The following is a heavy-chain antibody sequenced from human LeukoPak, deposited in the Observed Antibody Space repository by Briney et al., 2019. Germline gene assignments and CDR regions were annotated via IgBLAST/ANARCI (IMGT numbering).Heavy chain of an antibody. CDR2: INPSGGST. D-gene: IGHD2-2*01. V-gene: IGHV1-46*03. J-gene: IGHJ5*02. CDR3: ARGAQIVVVTNWFDP. CDR1: GYTFTSYY. Sequence: ASVKVSCKASGYTFTSYYMHWVRQAPGQGLEWMGIINPSGGSTSYAQKFQGRVPMTRDTSTSTVYMELSSLRSEDTAVYYCARGAQIVVVTNWFDPWGQGTLVTVSS.